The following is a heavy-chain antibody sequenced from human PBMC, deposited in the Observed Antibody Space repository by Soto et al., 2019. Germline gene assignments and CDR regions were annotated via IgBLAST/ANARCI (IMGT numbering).Heavy chain of an antibody. V-gene: IGHV3-30*18. J-gene: IGHJ4*02. D-gene: IGHD3-22*01. Sequence: GGSLRLSCAASGFTFSSYGMHWVRQAPGKGLEWVAVISYDGSNKYYADSVKGRFTIPRDNSKNTLYLQMNSLRAEDTALYCCAKDGGMDSSGFDYWGQGTLVTVSS. CDR3: AKDGGMDSSGFDY. CDR2: ISYDGSNK. CDR1: GFTFSSYG.